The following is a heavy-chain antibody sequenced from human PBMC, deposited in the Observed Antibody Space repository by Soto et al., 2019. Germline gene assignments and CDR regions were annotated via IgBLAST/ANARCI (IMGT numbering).Heavy chain of an antibody. CDR1: DGSFSGYY. Sequence: QVQVQQWGAGLLKPSETLSLTFAVYDGSFSGYYWSWIRQSPGKGLEWIGEINHSGSTKYNQSLKSRVTISVNTSKNQYSLKQSAATAADTAVYYCARGKVTTVTVGGYCVSGGQGTLVTVSS. J-gene: IGHJ4*02. D-gene: IGHD4-17*01. CDR2: INHSGST. V-gene: IGHV4-34*01. CDR3: ARGKVTTVTVGGYCVS.